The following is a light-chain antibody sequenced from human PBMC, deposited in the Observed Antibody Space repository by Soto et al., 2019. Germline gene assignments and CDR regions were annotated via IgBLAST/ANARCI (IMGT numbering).Light chain of an antibody. CDR2: GAS. Sequence: EIVLTQSPGTLSLSPGERATLSCRASQSVSSSYLAWYQQKPGQAPRLLIYGASSRATSIPDRFSGSGSGTDFTLTISILEPEDFAVYYCQQYGSSRTFGQGTKVDIK. J-gene: IGKJ1*01. V-gene: IGKV3-20*01. CDR3: QQYGSSRT. CDR1: QSVSSSY.